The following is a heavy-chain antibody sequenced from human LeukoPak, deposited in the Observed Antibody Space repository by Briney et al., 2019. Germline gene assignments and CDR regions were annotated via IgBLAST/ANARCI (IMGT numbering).Heavy chain of an antibody. Sequence: PSESLSLTCTVSGRSISSSYWSWIRQPPGKGLEWIGYIYYSGSTNYNPSLKSRVTISVDTSKNQFSLKLSSVTAADTAVYYCARRSGWYGIDYWGQGTLVTVSS. CDR2: IYYSGST. D-gene: IGHD6-19*01. CDR1: GRSISSSY. J-gene: IGHJ4*02. CDR3: ARRSGWYGIDY. V-gene: IGHV4-59*01.